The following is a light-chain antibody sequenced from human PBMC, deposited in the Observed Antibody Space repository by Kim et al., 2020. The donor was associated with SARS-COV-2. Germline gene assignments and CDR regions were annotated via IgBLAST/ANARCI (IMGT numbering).Light chain of an antibody. CDR2: GKN. V-gene: IGLV3-19*01. CDR3: NSRDSSGPVV. Sequence: VALGQTVRITCQGDSLRSYYASWYQQKPGQAPVLVIYGKNNRPSGIPDRFSGSSSGNTASLTITGAQAEDEADYYCNSRDSSGPVVFGGGTQLTVL. J-gene: IGLJ2*01. CDR1: SLRSYY.